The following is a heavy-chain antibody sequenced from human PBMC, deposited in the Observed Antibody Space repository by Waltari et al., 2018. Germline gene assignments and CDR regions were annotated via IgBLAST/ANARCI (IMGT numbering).Heavy chain of an antibody. CDR2: IYHDGTT. V-gene: IGHV4-38-2*01. CDR3: ARQTLGYCTSAACRRLET. J-gene: IGHJ5*02. CDR1: GYFIITVFF. D-gene: IGHD2-2*03. Sequence: QVQLQESGPGLVRPSESLSLTCDVSGYFIITVFFWGWTRQPPGKGLQWIGNIYHDGTTYYNPSLKHRLMISLDTSKNQFSLRLNFVDVADTAVYYCARQTLGYCTSAACRRLETWGQGILVTVSS.